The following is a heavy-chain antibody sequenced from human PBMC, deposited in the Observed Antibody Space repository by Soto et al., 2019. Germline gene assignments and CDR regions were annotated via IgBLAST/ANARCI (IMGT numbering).Heavy chain of an antibody. J-gene: IGHJ6*02. D-gene: IGHD4-17*01. CDR3: ARNYGDYVHYYYGIEV. CDR1: GYTFTSYA. CDR2: IDPSDSYT. Sequence: KVSCKASGYTFTSYAMHWVRQMPGKGLEWMGRIDPSDSYTNYSPSFQGHVTISADKSISTAYLQWSSLKASDTAMYYCARNYGDYVHYYYGIEVWGQGTTVTVSS. V-gene: IGHV5-10-1*01.